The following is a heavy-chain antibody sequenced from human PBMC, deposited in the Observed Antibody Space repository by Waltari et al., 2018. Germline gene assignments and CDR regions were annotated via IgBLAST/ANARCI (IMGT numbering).Heavy chain of an antibody. V-gene: IGHV5-51*01. D-gene: IGHD3-16*01. Sequence: EVQLVQSGAEVKKPGESLKISCKGSGYSFTSYWIGWVRQMPGKGLEWMGIIYPGGSDTRYSPSCQGQVTISADKSISTAYLKWSSLKASDTAMYYCARHALGGSAPGYYYYYMDVWGKGTTVTVSS. CDR2: IYPGGSDT. CDR3: ARHALGGSAPGYYYYYMDV. CDR1: GYSFTSYW. J-gene: IGHJ6*03.